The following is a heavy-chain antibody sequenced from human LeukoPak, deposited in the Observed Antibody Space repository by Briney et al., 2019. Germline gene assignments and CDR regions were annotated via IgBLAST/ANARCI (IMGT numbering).Heavy chain of an antibody. CDR2: IYTSGST. CDR1: GGSISSYY. CDR3: ARVLRFLEWSLSWFDP. Sequence: SETLSLTCTVSGGSISSYYWSWIRQPAGRGLEWIGRIYTSGSTNYNPSLKSRVTMSVDTSKNQFSLKLSSVTAADTAVYYCARVLRFLEWSLSWFDPWGQGTLVTVSS. D-gene: IGHD3-3*01. V-gene: IGHV4-4*07. J-gene: IGHJ5*02.